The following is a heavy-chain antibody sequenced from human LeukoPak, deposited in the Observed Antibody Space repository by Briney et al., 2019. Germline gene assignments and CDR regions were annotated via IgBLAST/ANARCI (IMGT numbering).Heavy chain of an antibody. Sequence: ASVKVSCKASGYTFTNYNINWVRQATGQGLEWMGWMNPNIGNTGYAQKFQGRVTITTDESTSTAYMELSSLRSEDTAVYYCARGGYGDTNWFDPWGQGTLVTVSS. CDR3: ARGGYGDTNWFDP. CDR2: MNPNIGNT. D-gene: IGHD4-17*01. V-gene: IGHV1-8*03. CDR1: GYTFTNYN. J-gene: IGHJ5*02.